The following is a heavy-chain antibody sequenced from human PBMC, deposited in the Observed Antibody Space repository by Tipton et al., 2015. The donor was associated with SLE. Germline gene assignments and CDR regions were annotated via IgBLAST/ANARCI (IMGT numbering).Heavy chain of an antibody. CDR2: IWYDGSNK. Sequence: SLRLSCAASGFTFSRYWMSWVRQTPGKGLEWVAVIWYDGSNKDYADFVKGRFTISRDNGKNTVYLQMNSLRVEDTAVYYCAGQSAYGWGVGDYWGQGTLVTVSS. J-gene: IGHJ4*02. D-gene: IGHD3-16*01. CDR3: AGQSAYGWGVGDY. V-gene: IGHV3-33*07. CDR1: GFTFSRYW.